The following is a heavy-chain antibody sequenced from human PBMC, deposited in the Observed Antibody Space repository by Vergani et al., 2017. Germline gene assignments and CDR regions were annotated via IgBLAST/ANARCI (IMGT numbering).Heavy chain of an antibody. V-gene: IGHV1-69*13. D-gene: IGHD6-19*01. Sequence: QVQLLQSGAAVRKPGSSVTVSCKASGGTFSSYAISWVRQAPGQGLEWMGGIIPIFGTANYAQKFQGRVTITADESTSTAYMELSSLRSEDTAVYYCARESSGSFPLFDYWGQGTLVTVSS. J-gene: IGHJ4*02. CDR1: GGTFSSYA. CDR3: ARESSGSFPLFDY. CDR2: IIPIFGTA.